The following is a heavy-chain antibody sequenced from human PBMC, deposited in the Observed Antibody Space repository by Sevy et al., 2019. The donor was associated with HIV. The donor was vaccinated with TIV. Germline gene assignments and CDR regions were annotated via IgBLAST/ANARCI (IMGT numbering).Heavy chain of an antibody. CDR3: AREGDVYKSWALDD. D-gene: IGHD1-1*01. J-gene: IGHJ4*02. Sequence: SETLSLTCTVSGGSISSYYWSWIRQPAGKGLDWIGRFYTTGSANYNPSLKSRVTMSVDTSKNQFSLKLSSVTAADTAVYYCAREGDVYKSWALDDWGQGTLVTVSS. CDR1: GGSISSYY. V-gene: IGHV4-4*07. CDR2: FYTTGSA.